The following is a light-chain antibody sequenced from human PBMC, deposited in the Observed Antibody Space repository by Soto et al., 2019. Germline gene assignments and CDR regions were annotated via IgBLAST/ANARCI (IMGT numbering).Light chain of an antibody. V-gene: IGKV3-20*01. Sequence: IVLTQSPGTLSLSPVERATLSCSASQTVGSSFLAWFQHKPGQAPRLLIYGASTRATGIPDRFSGSGSGTDFTLTISRLEPEDFAVYYCQQYGSSPRTFGQGTKVDIK. J-gene: IGKJ1*01. CDR2: GAS. CDR3: QQYGSSPRT. CDR1: QTVGSSF.